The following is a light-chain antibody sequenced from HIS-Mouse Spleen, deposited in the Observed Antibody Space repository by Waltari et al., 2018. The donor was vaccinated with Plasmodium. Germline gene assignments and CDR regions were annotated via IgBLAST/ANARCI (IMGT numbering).Light chain of an antibody. CDR1: SSNIGTNY. V-gene: IGLV1-51*01. CDR3: GTWDSSLSAGVV. Sequence: QSVLTQPPSVSAAPGPKVTISCSGSSSNIGTNYVPWYQQLQGTAPKLLIYYNNKRPSGIPDRFSGSKSGTSATLGITGLQTGDEADYYCGTWDSSLSAGVVFGGGTKLTVL. CDR2: YNN. J-gene: IGLJ2*01.